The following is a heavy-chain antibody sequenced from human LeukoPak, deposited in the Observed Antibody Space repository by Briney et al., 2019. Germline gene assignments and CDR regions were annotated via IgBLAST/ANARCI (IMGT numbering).Heavy chain of an antibody. CDR1: GYTFTGYY. CDR2: INPNSGGT. V-gene: IGHV1-2*02. D-gene: IGHD4-17*01. J-gene: IGHJ4*02. CDR3: ARGPTTVTKGYYFDY. Sequence: ASVKVSCKASGYTFTGYYMHWVRQAPGQGLEWMGWINPNSGGTNYAQKFQGRVTITRNTSISTAYMELSSLRSEDTAVYYCARGPTTVTKGYYFDYWGQGALVTVSS.